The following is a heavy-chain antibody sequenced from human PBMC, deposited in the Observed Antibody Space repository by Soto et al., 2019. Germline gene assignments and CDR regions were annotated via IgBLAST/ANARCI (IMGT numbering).Heavy chain of an antibody. V-gene: IGHV4-31*03. J-gene: IGHJ6*02. CDR2: IYYSGNT. CDR1: GGTISSGHYY. D-gene: IGHD6-6*01. CDR3: ARDRYSNSNYYYYGMDV. Sequence: SETLSLTCTVSGGTISSGHYYWGWIRQHPGKGLEWIGYIYYSGNTYYNPSLKSRVSISVDTSNKEFSLKLRSVTAADTAVYYCARDRYSNSNYYYYGMDVWGQGTTVTVSS.